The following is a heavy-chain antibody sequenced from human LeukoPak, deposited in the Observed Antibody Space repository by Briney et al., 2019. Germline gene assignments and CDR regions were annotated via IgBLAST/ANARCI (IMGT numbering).Heavy chain of an antibody. V-gene: IGHV3-30*02. CDR2: IRYDGSNK. CDR1: GFTFSSYC. Sequence: PGGSLRLSCAASGFTFSSYCMHWVRQAPGKGLEWVAFIRYDGSNKYYADSMKGRFTITRDNSKNTLYLQMNSLRAEDTAVYYCAKKGGEEWLDYYYYYYRAVWGKGTTVTISS. D-gene: IGHD6-19*01. J-gene: IGHJ6*03. CDR3: AKKGGEEWLDYYYYYYRAV.